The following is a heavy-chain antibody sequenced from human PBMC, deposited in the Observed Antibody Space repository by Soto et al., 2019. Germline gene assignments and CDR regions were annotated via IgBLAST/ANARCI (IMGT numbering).Heavy chain of an antibody. Sequence: QVQLVQSGAEMKKPGSSVKVSCKASGGDFSTYAINWVRQAPGQGLEWMGGIIPIFGATNYAQNFQGRVTITADESTSSSYMQLYSLRSDDTAIYFCASILVSSVSSSAYWGQGTLVSVSS. J-gene: IGHJ4*02. CDR3: ASILVSSVSSSAY. CDR1: GGDFSTYA. CDR2: IIPIFGAT. D-gene: IGHD6-6*01. V-gene: IGHV1-69*01.